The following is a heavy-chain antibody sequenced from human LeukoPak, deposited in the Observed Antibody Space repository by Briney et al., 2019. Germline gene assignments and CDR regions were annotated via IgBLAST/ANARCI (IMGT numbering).Heavy chain of an antibody. CDR2: IYTSGTP. Sequence: SETLSLTCTVSGGSISSNSYFWSWIRQPAGKGLEWIGRIYTSGTPSYSPSLRSRVTISVDTSKNQFSLKLSSVTAADTAVYYCARVGEPPYYYYYMDVWGKGTTVTISS. D-gene: IGHD1-26*01. J-gene: IGHJ6*03. CDR1: GGSISSNSYF. V-gene: IGHV4-61*02. CDR3: ARVGEPPYYYYYMDV.